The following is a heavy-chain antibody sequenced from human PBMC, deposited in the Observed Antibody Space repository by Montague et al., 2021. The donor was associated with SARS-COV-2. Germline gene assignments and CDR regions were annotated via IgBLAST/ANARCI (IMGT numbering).Heavy chain of an antibody. V-gene: IGHV3-48*03. CDR1: GFTFRRYE. Sequence: SLRLSCAASGFTFRRYEMHWVRQPPGKGLQWASYINTGGDTMFYADSVKGRFTTSRDDAKNSLFLQINSLRADDTGVYYCAAGGSINYWGQGTLVTVSP. D-gene: IGHD3-10*01. CDR2: INTGGDTM. CDR3: AAGGSINY. J-gene: IGHJ4*02.